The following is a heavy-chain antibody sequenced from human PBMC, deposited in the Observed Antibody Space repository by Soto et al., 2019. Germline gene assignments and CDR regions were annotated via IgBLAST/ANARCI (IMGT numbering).Heavy chain of an antibody. Sequence: SETLSLTCTVTGCSISSSSSYWGCIRQTPGKGLEWIGSIYYSGSTYYNPSLKSRVTISVDTSKNQFSLKLSSVTAADTAVYYCARRLYYDSSGFEGGGMDVWGQGTTVT. J-gene: IGHJ6*02. CDR2: IYYSGST. D-gene: IGHD3-22*01. CDR1: GCSISSSSSY. V-gene: IGHV4-39*01. CDR3: ARRLYYDSSGFEGGGMDV.